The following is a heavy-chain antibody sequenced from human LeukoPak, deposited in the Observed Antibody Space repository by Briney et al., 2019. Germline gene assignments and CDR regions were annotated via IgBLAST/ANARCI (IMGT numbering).Heavy chain of an antibody. CDR3: ASLASSGWSHCDY. J-gene: IGHJ4*02. D-gene: IGHD6-19*01. CDR1: GGSLSGSN. Sequence: SETLSLTCTVSGGSLSGSNWSWGRAPPGERPGGDGYLFFSGSANYNPSPQSRGTLSVDTSKNQFLLKMNSVPAADTAVYYCASLASSGWSHCDYWGQRPLVTVS. CDR2: LFFSGSA. V-gene: IGHV4-59*08.